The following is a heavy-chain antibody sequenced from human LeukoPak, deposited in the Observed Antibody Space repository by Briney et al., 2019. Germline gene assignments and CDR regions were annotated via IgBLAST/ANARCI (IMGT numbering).Heavy chain of an antibody. Sequence: SQTLSLTCAVSGGSISSGGYSWSWIRQPPGKGLEWIGYVYHSGSTYYNPSLKSRVTISVDRSKNQFSLKLSSVTAADTAVYYCARGAVAGTPNFDYWGQGTLVTVSS. J-gene: IGHJ4*02. CDR2: VYHSGST. CDR1: GGSISSGGYS. V-gene: IGHV4-30-2*01. CDR3: ARGAVAGTPNFDY. D-gene: IGHD6-19*01.